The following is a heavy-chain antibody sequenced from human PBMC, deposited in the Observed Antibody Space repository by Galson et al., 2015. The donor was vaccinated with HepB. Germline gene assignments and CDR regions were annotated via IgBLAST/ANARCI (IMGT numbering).Heavy chain of an antibody. Sequence: SLRLSCAASGFTFSSYAMHWVRQAPGKGLEWVAIIWYDGSNKYYADSVKGRFTISRDNSKNTLYLQMSSLRAEDTAVYYCSKADVAGGGLHYGLHVWGQGTTVTVSS. CDR2: IWYDGSNK. V-gene: IGHV3-33*06. CDR1: GFTFSSYA. D-gene: IGHD4-23*01. CDR3: SKADVAGGGLHYGLHV. J-gene: IGHJ6*02.